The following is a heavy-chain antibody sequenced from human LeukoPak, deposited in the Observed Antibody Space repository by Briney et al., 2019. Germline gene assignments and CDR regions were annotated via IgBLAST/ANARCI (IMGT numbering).Heavy chain of an antibody. V-gene: IGHV4-34*01. D-gene: IGHD6-13*01. CDR2: INRSRGT. J-gene: IGHJ3*02. Sequence: PSETLSLTCAAFGGSFSDYYWSWIRQPPGKGLEWIGEINRSRGTNYNPSLKSRVTMSVDTSKNQFSLKLSSVTAADTAVYYCARQWGYSRSCSTFDIWGQGTMVTASS. CDR3: ARQWGYSRSCSTFDI. CDR1: GGSFSDYY.